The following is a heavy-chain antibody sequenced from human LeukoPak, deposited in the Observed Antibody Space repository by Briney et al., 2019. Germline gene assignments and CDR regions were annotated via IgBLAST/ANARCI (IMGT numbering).Heavy chain of an antibody. CDR3: ARGFGELYQDPFDY. CDR2: IYTCGST. D-gene: IGHD3-10*01. CDR1: GGSISSYY. V-gene: IGHV4-4*07. J-gene: IGHJ4*02. Sequence: PSETLSLTCTVSGGSISSYYWSWIRQPAGKGLEWIGRIYTCGSTNYNPSLKSRVTMSVDTSKNQFSLKLSSVTAADTAVYYCARGFGELYQDPFDYWGQGTLVTVSS.